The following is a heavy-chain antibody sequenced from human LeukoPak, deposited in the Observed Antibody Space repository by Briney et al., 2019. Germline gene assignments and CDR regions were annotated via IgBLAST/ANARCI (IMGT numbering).Heavy chain of an antibody. D-gene: IGHD5-18*01. V-gene: IGHV3-30-3*01. CDR2: TTSDESNK. CDR1: GFSFSSYA. CDR3: ARESGALRGYSFGL. Sequence: GGSLRLSCAAPGFSFSSYAMHWVRQAAGKGLEWVAITTSDESNKHYADSVKGRFTISRDNSKNTLYLQMNSLRAEDTALYYCARESGALRGYSFGLWGQGTLVTVSS. J-gene: IGHJ4*02.